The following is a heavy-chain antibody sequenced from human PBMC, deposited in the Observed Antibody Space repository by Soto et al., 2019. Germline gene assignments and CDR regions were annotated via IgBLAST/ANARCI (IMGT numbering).Heavy chain of an antibody. J-gene: IGHJ4*02. CDR3: TRGNLLRGELFPALLDH. V-gene: IGHV3-49*04. Sequence: EVQLVESGGGLVQPGRSLRLSCTASGFTFSGYGMNWVRQAPGKGLEWVGLIRSKAYSRTTEYAASVRGRFTISRDDSRSIAYLQMDSLKAEDTAVYFCTRGNLLRGELFPALLDHWGQGTLVTVSS. D-gene: IGHD3-10*01. CDR1: GFTFSGYG. CDR2: IRSKAYSRTT.